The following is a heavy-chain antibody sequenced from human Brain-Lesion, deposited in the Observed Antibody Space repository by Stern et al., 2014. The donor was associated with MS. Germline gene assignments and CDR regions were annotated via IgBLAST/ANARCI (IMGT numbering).Heavy chain of an antibody. V-gene: IGHV4-61*02. CDR3: ARGRVVPGFQYYATDV. J-gene: IGHJ6*02. D-gene: IGHD2-2*01. CDR2: IFNSGST. Sequence: VQLVESGPGLVKPSQTLSLSCTVSGGSISSGGYYWSWIRPPAGKGLEWIGRIFNSGSTSYNPPLKSRVTISIDTSKNQFSLRLNSMTAADTAVYYCARGRVVPGFQYYATDVWGQGTTVIVSS. CDR1: GGSISSGGYY.